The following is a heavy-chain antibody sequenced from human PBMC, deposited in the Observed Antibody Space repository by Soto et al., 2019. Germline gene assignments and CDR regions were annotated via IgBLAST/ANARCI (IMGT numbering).Heavy chain of an antibody. J-gene: IGHJ4*02. CDR2: IKQDGSEK. D-gene: IGHD3-22*01. Sequence: PGGSLRLSCAASGFTFSSYWMSWVRQAPGKGLEWVANIKQDGSEKYYVDSVKGRFTISRDNAKNSLYLQMNSLRAEDTAVYYCAREPGYYDTSGYLLYCGQGTLVTAPQ. V-gene: IGHV3-7*01. CDR3: AREPGYYDTSGYLLY. CDR1: GFTFSSYW.